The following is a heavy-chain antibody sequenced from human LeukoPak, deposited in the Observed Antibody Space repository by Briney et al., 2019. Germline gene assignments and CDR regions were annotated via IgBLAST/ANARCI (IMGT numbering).Heavy chain of an antibody. CDR1: GFTFSSYA. Sequence: GRSLRLSCAASGFTFSSYAMHWVRQAPGKGLEWVAVISYDGSNKYYADSVKGRFTISRDNSKNTLYLQMNSLRAEDTAVHYCARDQPDYGLDYWGQGTLVTVSS. V-gene: IGHV3-30-3*01. J-gene: IGHJ4*02. CDR3: ARDQPDYGLDY. CDR2: ISYDGSNK. D-gene: IGHD4-17*01.